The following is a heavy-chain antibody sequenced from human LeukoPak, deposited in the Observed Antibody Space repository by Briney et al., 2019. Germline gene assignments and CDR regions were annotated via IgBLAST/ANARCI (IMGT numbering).Heavy chain of an antibody. CDR2: IGGSGDGT. V-gene: IGHV3-23*01. J-gene: IGHJ4*02. CDR3: ARLRGVNGDYA. D-gene: IGHD4-17*01. CDR1: GFTFSSYA. Sequence: GGSLRLSCAASGFTFSSYAMSWVRQAPGKGLEWVSGIGGSGDGTYSADSVKGRFTISRDNSKNTLYLQMNSLRAEDTAVYYCARLRGVNGDYAWGQGTLVTVSS.